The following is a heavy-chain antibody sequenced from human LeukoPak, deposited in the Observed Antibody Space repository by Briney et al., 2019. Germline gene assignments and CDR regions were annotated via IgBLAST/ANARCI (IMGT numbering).Heavy chain of an antibody. D-gene: IGHD6-6*01. J-gene: IGHJ6*03. CDR3: AKQGGSSSSVYYYMDV. CDR1: GGSFSSYY. V-gene: IGHV4-59*01. Sequence: SETLSLTCAVYGGSFSSYYWSWIRQPPGKGLEWIGYIYYSGSTNYNPSLKSRVTISVDTSKNQFSLKLSSVTAADTAVYYCAKQGGSSSSVYYYMDVWGKGTTVTVSS. CDR2: IYYSGST.